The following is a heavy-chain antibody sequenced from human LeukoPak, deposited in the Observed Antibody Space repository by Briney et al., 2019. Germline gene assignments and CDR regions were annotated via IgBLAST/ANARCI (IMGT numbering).Heavy chain of an antibody. CDR3: ARGGGDLGWFAP. Sequence: PSETLSLTCAVYGGSFSGYYWSWIRQPPGEGLEWIGESNHSGSTNYNPSLKTRVTISVDTSKNQFSLKLSSVTAADTAVYYCARGGGDLGWFAPWGQGTLVTVSS. CDR2: SNHSGST. CDR1: GGSFSGYY. J-gene: IGHJ5*02. D-gene: IGHD3-16*01. V-gene: IGHV4-34*01.